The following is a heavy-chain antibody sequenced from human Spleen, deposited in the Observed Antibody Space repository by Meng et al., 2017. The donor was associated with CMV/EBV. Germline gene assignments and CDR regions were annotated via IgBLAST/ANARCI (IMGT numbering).Heavy chain of an antibody. J-gene: IGHJ4*02. D-gene: IGHD3-10*01. V-gene: IGHV3-30*03. CDR1: GFTFSDFA. CDR2: ISSDGGNR. CDR3: ARDLQDFHGSAMTDF. Sequence: GESLKISCAASGFTFSDFAMSWVRQAPGKGLDWVAVISSDGGNRYYADSVKGRFTISRDNSKNTLYLQMNSLRTVDTAVYYCARDLQDFHGSAMTDFGGQGAVVTVSS.